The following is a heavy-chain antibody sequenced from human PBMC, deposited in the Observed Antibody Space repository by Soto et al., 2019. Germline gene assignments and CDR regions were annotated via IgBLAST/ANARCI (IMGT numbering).Heavy chain of an antibody. Sequence: GGSLRLSCAASGFTFSSYAMRWVRQAPGKGLEWVSAISGSSGSTYYADSVKGRFTISRDNSKNSLYLQMNSLRAEDTAVYYCATTSYYYGSGSYYLDYWGQGTLVTVSS. CDR2: ISGSSGST. V-gene: IGHV3-23*01. CDR3: ATTSYYYGSGSYYLDY. CDR1: GFTFSSYA. D-gene: IGHD3-10*01. J-gene: IGHJ4*02.